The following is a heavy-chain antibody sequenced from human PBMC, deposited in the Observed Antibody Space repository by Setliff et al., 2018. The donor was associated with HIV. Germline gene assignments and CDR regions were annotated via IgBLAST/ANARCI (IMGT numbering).Heavy chain of an antibody. CDR1: GFTFNKAW. V-gene: IGHV3-15*07. Sequence: GGSLRLSCAASGFTFNKAWMNWVRQAPGKGLEWVGRVKSDRDGGTIHYAAPVKGRFSISVDDSRTTLYLQMNSLKTEDTAVYYCGRVRGAAEPYYYFMDVWGKGTTVTVSS. CDR2: VKSDRDGGTI. CDR3: GRVRGAAEPYYYFMDV. J-gene: IGHJ6*03. D-gene: IGHD2-15*01.